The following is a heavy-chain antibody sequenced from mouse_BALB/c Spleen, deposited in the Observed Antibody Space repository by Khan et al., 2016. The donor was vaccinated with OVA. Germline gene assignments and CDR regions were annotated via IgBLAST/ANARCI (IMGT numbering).Heavy chain of an antibody. CDR2: ITPNNGGT. Sequence: VRLQQSGPELVKPGASVKIPCKASGYPFPDYNMDWVKQSHGKSLEWIGDITPNNGGTIYNQKFKGTATLTVDKSSRPAYMELRSLTSEDTAVYYCARGGFGSPFAYWGQGTLVTVAA. CDR3: ARGGFGSPFAY. D-gene: IGHD1-1*01. V-gene: IGHV1-18*01. J-gene: IGHJ3*01. CDR1: GYPFPDYN.